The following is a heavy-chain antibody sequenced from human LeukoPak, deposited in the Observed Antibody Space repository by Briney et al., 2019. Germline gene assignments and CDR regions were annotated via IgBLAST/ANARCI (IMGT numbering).Heavy chain of an antibody. CDR2: IYPGDSDT. Sequence: GESLKISCKGSGFSFTSYWIGWVRQMPGKGLEWMGIIYPGDSDTRYSPSFQGQVIISADKSIRTAYLQWSSLKASDTAIYYCARPARDSSSWYPDAFDIWGQGTMVTVSS. CDR1: GFSFTSYW. J-gene: IGHJ3*02. D-gene: IGHD6-13*01. CDR3: ARPARDSSSWYPDAFDI. V-gene: IGHV5-51*01.